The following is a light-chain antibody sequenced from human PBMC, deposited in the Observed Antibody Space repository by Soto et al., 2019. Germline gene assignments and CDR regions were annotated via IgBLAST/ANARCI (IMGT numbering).Light chain of an antibody. V-gene: IGKV1-39*01. Sequence: DIQMTQSPSSLFASVGDRVTITCRASQSISAYLNWYQQSPGKAPSLLIYAATRLHSGVPSRFSGIGSGTDFTLTISILQPEDFATYYSQRSYRSISFGQGTRLEIK. CDR3: QRSYRSIS. CDR1: QSISAY. J-gene: IGKJ5*01. CDR2: AAT.